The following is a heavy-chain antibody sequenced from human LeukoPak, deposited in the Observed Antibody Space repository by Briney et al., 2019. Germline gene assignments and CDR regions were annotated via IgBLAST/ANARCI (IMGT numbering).Heavy chain of an antibody. D-gene: IGHD3-22*01. Sequence: GGSQRLSCAASGFNFIGYTMSWVRQAPGKGLEWVSAISGSGDDTYCADSVKGRFTISRDNSKNTLYLQMNSLRAEDTAVYYCAKKGYYDGSGYYMYYFDHWGQGTLVTVSS. J-gene: IGHJ4*02. CDR2: ISGSGDDT. CDR1: GFNFIGYT. V-gene: IGHV3-23*01. CDR3: AKKGYYDGSGYYMYYFDH.